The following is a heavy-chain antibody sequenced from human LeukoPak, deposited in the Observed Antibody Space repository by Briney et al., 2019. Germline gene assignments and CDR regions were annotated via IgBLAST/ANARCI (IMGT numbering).Heavy chain of an antibody. D-gene: IGHD1-1*01. CDR2: ISYSGST. CDR3: ARQSRGTTARLFDY. Sequence: SETLSLTCTVSGDSISSYYWSWIRQPPGKGLEWIGYISYSGSTNYNPSLESRVTISGDTSKNQFSLKLSSVTAADTAFYYCARQSRGTTARLFDYWGQGTLVTVSS. V-gene: IGHV4-59*08. CDR1: GDSISSYY. J-gene: IGHJ4*02.